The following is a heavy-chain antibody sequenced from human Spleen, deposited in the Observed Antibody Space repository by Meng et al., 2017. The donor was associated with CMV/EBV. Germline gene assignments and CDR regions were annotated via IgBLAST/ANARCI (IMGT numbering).Heavy chain of an antibody. CDR1: GGTFSSYA. Sequence: SCKASGGTFSSYAISWVRQAPGKGLEWVSYISSSGSTIYYADSVKGRFTISRDNAKNSLYLQMNSLRAEDTAVYYCARVPEGSGWSYYYYGMDVWGQGTTVTVSS. CDR3: ARVPEGSGWSYYYYGMDV. J-gene: IGHJ6*02. V-gene: IGHV3-48*03. D-gene: IGHD6-19*01. CDR2: ISSSGSTI.